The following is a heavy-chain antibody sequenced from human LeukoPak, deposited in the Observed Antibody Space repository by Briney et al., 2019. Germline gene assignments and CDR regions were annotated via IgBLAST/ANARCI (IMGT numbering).Heavy chain of an antibody. J-gene: IGHJ4*02. V-gene: IGHV4-4*02. CDR2: VHLSGAT. CDR1: GGSIMTTNW. CDR3: TRESGAFSPFGF. D-gene: IGHD1-26*01. Sequence: SGTLSLTRDVSGGSIMTTNWWSWVRQPPNKGLEWIGEVHLSGATNYNPSLESRVTMSIDTSKNHLSLELTSVTAADTAMYYCTRESGAFSPFGFWGQGTLVTVSS.